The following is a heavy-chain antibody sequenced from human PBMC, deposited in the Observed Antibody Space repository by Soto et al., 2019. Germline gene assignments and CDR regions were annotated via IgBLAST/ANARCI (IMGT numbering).Heavy chain of an antibody. CDR3: AKDPTDVLRYFDWLFSYFDY. CDR2: ISGSGGST. D-gene: IGHD3-9*01. CDR1: GFTFSSYA. J-gene: IGHJ4*02. V-gene: IGHV3-23*01. Sequence: PGGSLRLSCAASGFTFSSYAMSWVRQAPGKGLEWVSAISGSGGSTYYADSVKGRFTISRDNSKNTLYLQMNSLRAEDTAVYYCAKDPTDVLRYFDWLFSYFDYWGQGTLVTVSS.